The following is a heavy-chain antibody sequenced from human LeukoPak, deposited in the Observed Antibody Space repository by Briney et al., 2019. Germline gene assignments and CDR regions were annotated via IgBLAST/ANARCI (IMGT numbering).Heavy chain of an antibody. CDR2: ISYDGSNK. D-gene: IGHD3-22*01. CDR1: GFTFSSYA. V-gene: IGHV3-30-3*01. CDR3: ARATYYYDSSGYNLDY. Sequence: GRSLRLSCAASGFTFSSYAMHWVRQAPGKGLEWVAVISYDGSNKYYADSVKGRFTISRDNSKNTLYLQMNSLRAEDTAVYYCARATYYYDSSGYNLDYWGQGTLVTVSS. J-gene: IGHJ4*02.